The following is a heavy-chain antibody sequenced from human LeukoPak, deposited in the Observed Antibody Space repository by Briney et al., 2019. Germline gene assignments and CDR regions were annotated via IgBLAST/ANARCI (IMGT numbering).Heavy chain of an antibody. CDR1: GFSFTSYG. D-gene: IGHD3-3*01. V-gene: IGHV3-23*01. CDR2: IGSSGGST. J-gene: IGHJ4*02. CDR3: AKGGVQV. Sequence: PGGSLRLSCAASGFSFTSYGMNWVRQAPGKGLEWVSAIGSSGGSTYYADSVRGRFIISRDSSKNTLYLQMNSLRAEDTAVYYCAKGGVQVGGQGTLVTVSS.